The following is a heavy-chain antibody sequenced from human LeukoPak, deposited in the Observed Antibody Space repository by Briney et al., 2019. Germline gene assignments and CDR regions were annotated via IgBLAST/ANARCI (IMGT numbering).Heavy chain of an antibody. CDR2: FSGRGGGGTT. CDR1: GFTFSSYA. CDR3: ARASDSTGYPQLPFDY. Sequence: PGGSVRLSCAASGFTFSSYAMSWVRQAPGKGLEWVSAFSGRGGGGTTFYADSVKGRFTISRDNSKSTLFLQMNSLRAEDTALYYCARASDSTGYPQLPFDYWGQRTLVTVSS. V-gene: IGHV3-23*01. J-gene: IGHJ4*02. D-gene: IGHD3-22*01.